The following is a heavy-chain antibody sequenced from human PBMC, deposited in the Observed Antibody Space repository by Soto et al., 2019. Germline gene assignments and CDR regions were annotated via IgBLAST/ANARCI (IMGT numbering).Heavy chain of an antibody. J-gene: IGHJ4*02. CDR2: IYYSGST. D-gene: IGHD4-17*01. Sequence: SETLSLTCTVSGGSISSGGYYWSWIRQHPGKGLEWIGYIYYSGSTYYNPSLKSRVTISVDTSKNQFSLKLSSVTAADTAVYYCARDNSDYGVKYWGQGTLVTVSS. CDR1: GGSISSGGYY. V-gene: IGHV4-31*03. CDR3: ARDNSDYGVKY.